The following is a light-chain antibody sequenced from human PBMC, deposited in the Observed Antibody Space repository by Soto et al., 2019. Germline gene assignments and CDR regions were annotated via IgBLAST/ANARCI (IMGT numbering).Light chain of an antibody. Sequence: AIRMTQSPSSFSASTGGKVTITCRASQGISSYLAWYQQKPGKAPKLLIYAASTLQSGVPSRFSGSGSGTDFTLTIRSLQPEDFATYYCQQANSFPRTFGGGTKVDIK. CDR1: QGISSY. V-gene: IGKV1-8*01. J-gene: IGKJ4*01. CDR2: AAS. CDR3: QQANSFPRT.